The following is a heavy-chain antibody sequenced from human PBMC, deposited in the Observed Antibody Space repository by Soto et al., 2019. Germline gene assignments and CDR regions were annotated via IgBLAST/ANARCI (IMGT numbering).Heavy chain of an antibody. Sequence: GGSLRLSCAASGFTFSSYAMSWVRQAPGKGLEWVSAISGSGGSTYYADSVKGRFTISRDNSKNTLYLQINSLRAEDTAVYYCAKGDLGVVVPAAMWYWGQGTLVTVSS. J-gene: IGHJ4*02. CDR2: ISGSGGST. CDR3: AKGDLGVVVPAAMWY. V-gene: IGHV3-23*01. CDR1: GFTFSSYA. D-gene: IGHD2-2*01.